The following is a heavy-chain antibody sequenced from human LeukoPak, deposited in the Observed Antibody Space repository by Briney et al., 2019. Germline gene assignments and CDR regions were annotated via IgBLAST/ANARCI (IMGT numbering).Heavy chain of an antibody. CDR2: INSDGSNT. D-gene: IGHD3-22*01. CDR1: GFNFGRNW. V-gene: IGHV3-74*01. J-gene: IGHJ3*02. Sequence: GGSLRLSCAASGFNFGRNWMDWVRQAPGKGLVWVSRINSDGSNTNYADSVKGRFIISRDNAKNTLYLQMNSLRVEHTAVYFCARPQYYYDSSGYVRLDASDIWGQGTMVTVSS. CDR3: ARPQYYYDSSGYVRLDASDI.